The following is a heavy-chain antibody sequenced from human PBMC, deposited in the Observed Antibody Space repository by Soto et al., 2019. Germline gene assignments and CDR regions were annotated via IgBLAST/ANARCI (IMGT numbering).Heavy chain of an antibody. CDR1: GGTFSSYA. D-gene: IGHD1-26*01. CDR3: ARQPVSGSYAYYYGMDV. V-gene: IGHV1-69*12. CDR2: IIPIFGTA. J-gene: IGHJ6*02. Sequence: QVQLVQSGAEVKKPGSSVKVSCKASGGTFSSYAISWVRQAPGQGLEWMGGIIPIFGTADYAQKFQGRVTITADESTSTAYMELSSLRSEDTAVYYCARQPVSGSYAYYYGMDVWGQGPTVTVSS.